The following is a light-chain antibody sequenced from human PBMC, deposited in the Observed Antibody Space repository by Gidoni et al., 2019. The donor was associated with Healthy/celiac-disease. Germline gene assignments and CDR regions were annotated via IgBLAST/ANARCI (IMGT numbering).Light chain of an antibody. Sequence: DIVMTRSPDSLAVSLGERATIKCKSSQSVLYSSNNKNYLALYQQKPGQPPKLLIYWASTRESGVPDRVSGSGSGTDFTLTISSLQAEDVAVYYCQQYYSTPRTFGQGTKVEIK. CDR3: QQYYSTPRT. CDR2: WAS. CDR1: QSVLYSSNNKNY. V-gene: IGKV4-1*01. J-gene: IGKJ1*01.